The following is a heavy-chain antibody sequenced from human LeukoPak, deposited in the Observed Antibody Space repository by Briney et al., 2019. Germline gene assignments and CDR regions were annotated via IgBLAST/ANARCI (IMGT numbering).Heavy chain of an antibody. CDR2: LQYDGNNK. CDR3: AKDSKHYSMDV. D-gene: IGHD2/OR15-2a*01. V-gene: IGHV3-30*02. Sequence: SGGSLRLSCAVSGFTFSDYAMHWVRQAPGKGLEWVALLQYDGNNKYYVDSVKGRFTISRDISKNTLYLQMNSLRPDDTAVYYCAKDSKHYSMDVWGQGTTVTVS. CDR1: GFTFSDYA. J-gene: IGHJ6*02.